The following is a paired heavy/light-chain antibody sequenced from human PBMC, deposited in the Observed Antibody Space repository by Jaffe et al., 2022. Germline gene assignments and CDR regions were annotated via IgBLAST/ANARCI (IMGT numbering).Light chain of an antibody. CDR2: SAS. J-gene: IGKJ5*01. CDR3: QRYGSSPPGIT. Sequence: EIVLTQSPDTVSLSPGERATLSCRASQSVSRNYLAWYQQRPGQPPRLLIYSASSRATGIPDRFSGSGSETDFTLTISRLEPEDFAVYYCQRYGSSPPGITFGQGTRLEIK. V-gene: IGKV3-20*01. CDR1: QSVSRNY.
Heavy chain of an antibody. CDR3: ARRGVAVVGAAISWFFDL. V-gene: IGHV4-38-2*01. CDR2: IYYGGST. Sequence: QVQLQESGPGLVKPSETLSLTCAVSGYSISSGFYWGWVRQPPGKGLEWIGSIYYGGSTYYNPSLKSRVTISLDSSQNQFSLKLSSVTAADTAVYYCARRGVAVVGAAISWFFDLWGRGTLVTVSS. J-gene: IGHJ2*01. CDR1: GYSISSGFY. D-gene: IGHD2-15*01.